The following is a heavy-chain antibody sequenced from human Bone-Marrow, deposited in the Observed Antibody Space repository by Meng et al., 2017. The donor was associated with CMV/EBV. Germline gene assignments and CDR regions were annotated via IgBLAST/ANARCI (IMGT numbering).Heavy chain of an antibody. J-gene: IGHJ6*02. D-gene: IGHD3-3*01. Sequence: ASVKVSCKASGYTFSNYDIIWVRQASGQGLEWVGWMNPNRGNTAYAQKFQGRVTMTRDTSTSIAYMELSSLRSGDTAVYYCAREGHYDFWSGYFLPLYGMDVWGQGTTVTVSS. CDR1: GYTFSNYD. CDR3: AREGHYDFWSGYFLPLYGMDV. CDR2: MNPNRGNT. V-gene: IGHV1-8*01.